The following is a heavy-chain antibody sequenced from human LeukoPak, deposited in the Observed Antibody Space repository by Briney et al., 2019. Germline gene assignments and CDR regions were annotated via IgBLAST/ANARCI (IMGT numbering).Heavy chain of an antibody. J-gene: IGHJ6*02. CDR1: GGSISSYY. CDR3: AGSSSSPYYYYYGMDV. D-gene: IGHD6-6*01. V-gene: IGHV4-59*01. CDR2: IYYSGST. Sequence: PSETLSLTCTVSGGSISSYYWSWIRQPPGKGLEWIGYIYYSGSTNYNPSLKSRVTISVDTSKNQFSLKLSSVTAADTAVYYCAGSSSSPYYYYYGMDVWGQGTTVTVSS.